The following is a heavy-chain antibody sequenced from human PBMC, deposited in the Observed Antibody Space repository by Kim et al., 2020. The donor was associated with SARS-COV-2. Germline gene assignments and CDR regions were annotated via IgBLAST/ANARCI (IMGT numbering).Heavy chain of an antibody. D-gene: IGHD2-21*01. CDR2: ITRNINDR. Sequence: GGSLRLSCAASGFTFSNYWMNWVRQAPGRGLEWVAGITRNINDRKNVYSVKGRVTFSIDSAENSLYLQMNMISVETTALAFCDSTSVLCVCGGAAF. J-gene: IGHJ3*01. V-gene: IGHV3-7*01. CDR3: DSTSVLCVCGGAAF. CDR1: GFTFSNYW.